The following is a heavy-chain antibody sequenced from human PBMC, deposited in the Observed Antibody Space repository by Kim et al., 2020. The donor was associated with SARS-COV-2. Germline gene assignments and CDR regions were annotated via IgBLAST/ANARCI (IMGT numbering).Heavy chain of an antibody. D-gene: IGHD4-17*01. CDR2: ISWNSGSI. J-gene: IGHJ4*02. CDR3: AKSDFSSYGDSLFSYFDY. V-gene: IGHV3-9*01. Sequence: GGSLRLSCAASGFTFDDYAMHWVRQAPGKGLEWVSGISWNSGSIGYADSVKGRFTISRDNAKNSLYLQMNSLRAEDTALYYCAKSDFSSYGDSLFSYFDYWGQGTLVTVSS. CDR1: GFTFDDYA.